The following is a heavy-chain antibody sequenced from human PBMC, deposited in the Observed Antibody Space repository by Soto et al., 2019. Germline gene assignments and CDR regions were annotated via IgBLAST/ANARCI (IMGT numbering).Heavy chain of an antibody. V-gene: IGHV3-23*01. CDR3: AKYDYYDSSGYYWDGAFEI. CDR1: GCTFSSYA. Sequence: GGSLRLSCAASGCTFSSYAMSWGRQAPGKGLEWVSAISGSGGSTYYADSVKGRFTISRDNSKNTLYLQMNSLRAEGKAVYYCAKYDYYDSSGYYWDGAFEIWGQWT. CDR2: ISGSGGST. D-gene: IGHD3-22*01. J-gene: IGHJ3*02.